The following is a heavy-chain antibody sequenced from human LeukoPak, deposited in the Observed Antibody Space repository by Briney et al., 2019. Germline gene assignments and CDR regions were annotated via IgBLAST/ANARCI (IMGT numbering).Heavy chain of an antibody. CDR3: ARSHWGPFGSRIANWFDP. V-gene: IGHV4-34*01. D-gene: IGHD7-27*01. CDR2: INHSGST. Sequence: PSETLSLTCAVYGGSFSGYYWSWIRQPPGKGLEWIGEINHSGSTNYNPSLKSRVTISVDTSKNQFSLKLSSLTAADTAVYYCARSHWGPFGSRIANWFDPWGQGTLVTVSS. CDR1: GGSFSGYY. J-gene: IGHJ5*02.